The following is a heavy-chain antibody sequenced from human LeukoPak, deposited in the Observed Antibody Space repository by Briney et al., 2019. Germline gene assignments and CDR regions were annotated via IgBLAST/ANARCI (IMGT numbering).Heavy chain of an antibody. V-gene: IGHV1-69*13. CDR2: IIPIFGTA. J-gene: IGHJ6*02. Sequence: SVKVSCKASGGTFSSYAISWVRQAPGQGLEWMGGIIPIFGTANYAQKFQGRVTITADESTSTAYMELSSLRSEDTAVYYCARGPTGTTWAYYYYGMDVWGQGTTVTVSS. CDR1: GGTFSSYA. CDR3: ARGPTGTTWAYYYYGMDV. D-gene: IGHD1-1*01.